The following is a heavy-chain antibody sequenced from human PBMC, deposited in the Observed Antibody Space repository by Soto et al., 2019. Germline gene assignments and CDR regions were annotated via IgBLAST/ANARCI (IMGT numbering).Heavy chain of an antibody. CDR1: GFTFSSYS. D-gene: IGHD3-3*01. Sequence: GGSLRLSCAASGFTFSSYSMNWVRQAPGKGLEWVSSISSSSSYIYYADSVKGRFTISRDNAKNSLYLQMNSLRAEDTAVYYCARARYDFWSGPIYFDYWGQGTLVTVSS. CDR2: ISSSSSYI. V-gene: IGHV3-21*01. J-gene: IGHJ4*02. CDR3: ARARYDFWSGPIYFDY.